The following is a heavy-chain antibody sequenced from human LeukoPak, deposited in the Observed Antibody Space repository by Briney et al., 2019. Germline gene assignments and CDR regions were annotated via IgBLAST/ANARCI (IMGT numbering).Heavy chain of an antibody. J-gene: IGHJ4*02. Sequence: SETLSLTCTVSGGSISSYYWSWIRQPPGKGLEWIGYIYYSGSTNYNPSLKSRVTISVDTSKNKFSLKMSSVTDADTAVYYCARHFYYDSSGYYAGCFDYWGQGTLVTVSS. CDR2: IYYSGST. CDR3: ARHFYYDSSGYYAGCFDY. D-gene: IGHD3-22*01. V-gene: IGHV4-59*08. CDR1: GGSISSYY.